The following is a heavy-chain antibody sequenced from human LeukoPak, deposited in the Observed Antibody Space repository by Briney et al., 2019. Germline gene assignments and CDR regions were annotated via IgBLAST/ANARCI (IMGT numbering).Heavy chain of an antibody. D-gene: IGHD3-10*01. CDR2: SNSEGSST. CDR1: GFTFSSYW. J-gene: IGHJ3*02. Sequence: PGGSLRLSCAASGFTFSSYWMHWVRQAPGKGLVWVSRSNSEGSSTSYADSVKGRFAISRDNAKNTLYLQMNSLRAEDTAVYYCARYGHYYGSFDIWGQGTVVTVSS. V-gene: IGHV3-74*01. CDR3: ARYGHYYGSFDI.